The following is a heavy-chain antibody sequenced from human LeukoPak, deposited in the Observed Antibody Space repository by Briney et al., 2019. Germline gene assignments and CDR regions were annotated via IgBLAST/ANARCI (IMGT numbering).Heavy chain of an antibody. Sequence: DSVKGRLTISRDNSRNTLYLQMTSLRPEDTAVYYCTRGLGAIREGWFDPWGQGTLVTVSS. J-gene: IGHJ5*02. D-gene: IGHD1-26*01. CDR3: TRGLGAIREGWFDP. V-gene: IGHV3-30*01.